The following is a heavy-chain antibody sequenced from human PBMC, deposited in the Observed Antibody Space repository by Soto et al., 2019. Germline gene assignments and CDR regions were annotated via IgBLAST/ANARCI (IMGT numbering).Heavy chain of an antibody. CDR2: IIPVFGIE. CDR1: GGTFSSYG. J-gene: IGHJ3*02. V-gene: IGHV1-69*01. Sequence: HVQLVQSGAEVKKPGSSVKVSCKASGGTFSSYGVSWVRQAPGQGLEWMGRIIPVFGIEHYAQKSQGRVTVTADESKSTAYMELSGLTSEDTAVYYCARGLSYYDSSGYSDAFDIWGQGTLVTVSS. D-gene: IGHD3-22*01. CDR3: ARGLSYYDSSGYSDAFDI.